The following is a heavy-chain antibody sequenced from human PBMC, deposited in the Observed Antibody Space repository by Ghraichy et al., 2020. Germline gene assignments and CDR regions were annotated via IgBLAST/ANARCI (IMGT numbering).Heavy chain of an antibody. CDR1: GGSISSYY. CDR2: IYYSGST. Sequence: SETLSLTYTVSGGSISSYYWSWIRQPPGKGLEWIGYIYYSGSTNYNPSLKSRVTISVDTSKNQFSLKLNSVTAADTAVYYCARSSCSGGSCRNLFDYWGQGTLVTVSS. V-gene: IGHV4-59*08. D-gene: IGHD2-15*01. J-gene: IGHJ4*02. CDR3: ARSSCSGGSCRNLFDY.